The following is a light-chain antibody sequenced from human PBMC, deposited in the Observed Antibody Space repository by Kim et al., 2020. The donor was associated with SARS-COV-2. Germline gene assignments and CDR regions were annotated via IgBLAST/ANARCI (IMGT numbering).Light chain of an antibody. Sequence: KTVTISCTGNSDSIVRNFVQWYQQRPGSAPTTVIYEDNQRPSGVPARFPASVDTSSNSASLTISGLRTEDEADYYCQSYDPATHWVFGGGTQLTVL. V-gene: IGLV6-57*02. CDR2: EDN. CDR1: SDSIVRNF. CDR3: QSYDPATHWV. J-gene: IGLJ3*02.